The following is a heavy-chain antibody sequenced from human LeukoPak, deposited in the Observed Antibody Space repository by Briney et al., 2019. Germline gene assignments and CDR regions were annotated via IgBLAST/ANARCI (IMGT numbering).Heavy chain of an antibody. CDR1: GFTFSSYG. V-gene: IGHV3-30*18. J-gene: IGHJ4*02. CDR3: AKDKDCGGDCYPGAIDY. D-gene: IGHD2-21*02. Sequence: GGSLRLSCAASGFTFSSYGMHWVRQAPGKGLEWVAVISYEGSNKYYADSVKGRFTISRDNSKNTLYLQMNSLRAEDTAVYYCAKDKDCGGDCYPGAIDYWGQGTLVTVSS. CDR2: ISYEGSNK.